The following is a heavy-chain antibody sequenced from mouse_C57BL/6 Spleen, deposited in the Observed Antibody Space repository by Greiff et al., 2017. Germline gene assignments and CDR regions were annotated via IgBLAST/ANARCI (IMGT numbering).Heavy chain of an antibody. V-gene: IGHV1-81*01. CDR2: IYPRSGNT. J-gene: IGHJ2*01. D-gene: IGHD2-3*01. Sequence: VQLQQSGAELARPGASVKLSCKASGYTFTSYGISWVKQRTGQGLEWIGEIYPRSGNTYYNEKFKGKATLTADKSSSTAYMELRSLTSEDSAVYFCARDPSDGYYPDYWGQGTTLTVSS. CDR1: GYTFTSYG. CDR3: ARDPSDGYYPDY.